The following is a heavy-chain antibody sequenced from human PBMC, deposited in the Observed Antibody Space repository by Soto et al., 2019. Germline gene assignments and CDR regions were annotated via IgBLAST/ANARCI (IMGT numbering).Heavy chain of an antibody. J-gene: IGHJ6*02. Sequence: QVQLVQSGAEVKKPGVSVKVSCKASGYTFTSYGISWVRQAPGQGLEWMGWISAYNGNTNYAQKHQGRVTMSTDTSTSTAYMELRSLRYDETAVYYCARCVWGYYGMDVWGQGTTVTVSS. CDR2: ISAYNGNT. CDR3: ARCVWGYYGMDV. CDR1: GYTFTSYG. D-gene: IGHD7-27*01. V-gene: IGHV1-18*01.